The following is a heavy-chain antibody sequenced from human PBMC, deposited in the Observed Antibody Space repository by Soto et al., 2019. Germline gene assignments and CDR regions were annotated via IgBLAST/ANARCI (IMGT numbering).Heavy chain of an antibody. V-gene: IGHV3-11*06. CDR3: VRGGGGGLLDP. CDR1: GFTFSDYY. D-gene: IGHD2-15*01. Sequence: GGSLRLSCTASGFTFSDYYMSWIRQAPGKGLEWLSYISPGSRYPAYADSVKGRFTISRDNAKRSLYLQMMSLTAEDTAIYYCVRGGGGGLLDPWGQGAMVTVSS. J-gene: IGHJ5*02. CDR2: ISPGSRYP.